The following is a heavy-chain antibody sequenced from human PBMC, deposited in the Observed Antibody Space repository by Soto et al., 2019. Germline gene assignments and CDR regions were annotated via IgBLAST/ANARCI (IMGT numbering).Heavy chain of an antibody. CDR2: IFPDDSTT. J-gene: IGHJ5*02. V-gene: IGHV5-51*01. D-gene: IGHD1-7*01. Sequence: PCESLRVRCTLAGCSFASSGIGRMRTIPGKGLEWIGLIFPDDSTTRYNPSFRGHVTMSVDKSISTAYLQWSSLKTSDSAIYYCARLGRGLGFCGTDTCFGCFDPWGQGTQVTVSS. CDR3: ARLGRGLGFCGTDTCFGCFDP. CDR1: GCSFASSG.